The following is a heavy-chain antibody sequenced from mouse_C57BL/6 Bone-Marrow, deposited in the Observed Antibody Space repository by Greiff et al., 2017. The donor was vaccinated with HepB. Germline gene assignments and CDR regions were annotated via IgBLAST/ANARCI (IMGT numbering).Heavy chain of an antibody. V-gene: IGHV1-53*01. Sequence: QVQLQQPGTELVKPGASVKLSCKASGYTFTSYWMHWVKQRPGQGLEWIGNINPSNGGTNYNEKFKSKATLTVDQSSSTAYMQLSSLTSEDSAVYYCARQGNYYGSRRYARDYWGQGTSVTVSS. D-gene: IGHD1-1*01. CDR1: GYTFTSYW. J-gene: IGHJ4*01. CDR3: ARQGNYYGSRRYARDY. CDR2: INPSNGGT.